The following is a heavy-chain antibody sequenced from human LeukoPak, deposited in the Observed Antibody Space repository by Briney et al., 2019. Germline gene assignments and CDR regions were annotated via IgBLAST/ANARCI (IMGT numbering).Heavy chain of an antibody. Sequence: GGSLRLSCAASGFTFSSYAMSWARQAPGKGLEWVSYISSSGSTIYYADSVKGRFTISRDNAKNSLYLQMNSLRAEDTAVYYCAELGITMIGGVWGKGTTVTISS. V-gene: IGHV3-48*03. CDR3: AELGITMIGGV. CDR2: ISSSGSTI. D-gene: IGHD3-10*02. J-gene: IGHJ6*04. CDR1: GFTFSSYA.